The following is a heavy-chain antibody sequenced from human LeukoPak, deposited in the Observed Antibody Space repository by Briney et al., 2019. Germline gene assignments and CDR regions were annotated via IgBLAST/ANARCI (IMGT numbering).Heavy chain of an antibody. Sequence: GGSLRLSCAASGFSFSSYWMSWVRQAPGKGLEWVSVIYSGGSTYYADSVKGRFTISRDNSKNTLYLQMNSLRAEDTAVYYCARAEGSYDNGYWGQGTLVTVSS. CDR1: GFSFSSYW. J-gene: IGHJ4*02. CDR2: IYSGGST. V-gene: IGHV3-66*01. D-gene: IGHD1-26*01. CDR3: ARAEGSYDNGY.